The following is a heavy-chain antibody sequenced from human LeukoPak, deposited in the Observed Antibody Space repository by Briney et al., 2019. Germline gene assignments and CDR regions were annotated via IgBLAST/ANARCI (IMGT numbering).Heavy chain of an antibody. CDR3: ASEYSSSSSWFDP. CDR1: GYTFTGYY. V-gene: IGHV1-2*02. Sequence: ASVKVSCKASGYTFTGYYMHWVRQAPGQGLEWMGWINPNSGGTNYAQKFQGRVTMTRDTSISTAYMELSRLRSDDTAVYYCASEYSSSSSWFDPWGQGTLVTVSS. J-gene: IGHJ5*02. D-gene: IGHD6-6*01. CDR2: INPNSGGT.